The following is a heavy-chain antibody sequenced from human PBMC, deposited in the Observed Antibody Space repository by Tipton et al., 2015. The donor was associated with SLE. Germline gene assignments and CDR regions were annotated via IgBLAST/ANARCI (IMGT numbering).Heavy chain of an antibody. CDR2: IRYDGSNK. V-gene: IGHV3-30*02. D-gene: IGHD3-3*01. J-gene: IGHJ4*02. Sequence: SLRLSCAASGFTFSSYGMHWVRQAPGKGLEWVAFIRYDGSNKYYADSVKGRFTISRDNSKNTLYLQMNSLRAEDTAVYYCAKDPFGVVPPDYWGQGTLVTVSS. CDR3: AKDPFGVVPPDY. CDR1: GFTFSSYG.